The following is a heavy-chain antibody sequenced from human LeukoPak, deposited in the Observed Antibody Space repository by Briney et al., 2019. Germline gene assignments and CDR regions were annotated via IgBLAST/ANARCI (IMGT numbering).Heavy chain of an antibody. D-gene: IGHD3-10*01. J-gene: IGHJ4*02. Sequence: SETLSLTCTVSGGSISSYYWSWIRQPAGKGLEWIGRIYTSGSTNYSPSFKSRVTMSVDTSKNQFSLKLSSVSAADTAVYYCAGLYYYGSGSSFDYWGQGTLVTVSS. CDR2: IYTSGST. V-gene: IGHV4-4*07. CDR3: AGLYYYGSGSSFDY. CDR1: GGSISSYY.